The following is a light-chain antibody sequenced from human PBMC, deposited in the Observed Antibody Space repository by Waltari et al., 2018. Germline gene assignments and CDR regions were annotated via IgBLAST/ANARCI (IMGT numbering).Light chain of an antibody. CDR1: QSVSSD. CDR2: EAS. J-gene: IGKJ4*01. Sequence: EILMTQSPGTLSVSPGERATLSCRASQSVSSDLAWYHQKTGQAPRLRIYEASTRATGIPDRFSGRGSGTEFTLTISSLQPEDFGLYYCQQYNNWPPLTFGGGTKVEIK. V-gene: IGKV3-15*01. CDR3: QQYNNWPPLT.